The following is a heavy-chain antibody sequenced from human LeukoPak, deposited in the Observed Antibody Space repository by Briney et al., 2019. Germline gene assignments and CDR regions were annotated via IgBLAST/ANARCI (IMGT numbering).Heavy chain of an antibody. CDR2: IYYSGST. Sequence: SETLSLTCTVSGGSISNYYWSWIRQPPGKGLEWIGYIYYSGSTNYNPSLKSRVTISIDMSKNQFSLRLSPVTAADTAVYYCARDPHYGMDVWGQGTTVTVSS. V-gene: IGHV4-59*01. CDR1: GGSISNYY. CDR3: ARDPHYGMDV. J-gene: IGHJ6*02.